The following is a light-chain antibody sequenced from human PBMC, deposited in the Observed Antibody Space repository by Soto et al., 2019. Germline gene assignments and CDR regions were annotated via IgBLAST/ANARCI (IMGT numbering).Light chain of an antibody. Sequence: NFMLTQPHSVSESPGKRVTISCTRSSGSIASNYVQWYQQRPGSAPTTVIDEDNQRPSGAPDRFSGAIDSSSNSASLTISGLKTEDEADYYCQSYDSSNQRVFGTGTKLTVL. V-gene: IGLV6-57*04. CDR3: QSYDSSNQRV. CDR1: SGSIASNY. CDR2: EDN. J-gene: IGLJ1*01.